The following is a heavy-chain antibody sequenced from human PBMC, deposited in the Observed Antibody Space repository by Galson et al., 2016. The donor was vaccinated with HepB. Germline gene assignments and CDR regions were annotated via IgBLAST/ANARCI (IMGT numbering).Heavy chain of an antibody. Sequence: SLRLSCAAPGLTLSGNWMSWVRQLPGKELEWVANIKQDGSEDYYGDSVKGHFTISRDNAKNSVYLQMDSLRVEDTAVYYCARGGTLDAYDIWGQGTVVTVSS. J-gene: IGHJ3*02. CDR2: IKQDGSED. D-gene: IGHD1-1*01. CDR3: ARGGTLDAYDI. CDR1: GLTLSGNW. V-gene: IGHV3-7*03.